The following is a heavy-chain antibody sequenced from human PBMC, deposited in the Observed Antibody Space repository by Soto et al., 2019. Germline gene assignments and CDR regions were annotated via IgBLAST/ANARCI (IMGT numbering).Heavy chain of an antibody. CDR1: EGTFASYS. V-gene: IGHV1-69*06. J-gene: IGHJ6*02. CDR3: ARDPLDLCGYLDV. D-gene: IGHD6-25*01. Sequence: QEELVQSGAEVKKPGSSVNVSCRTSEGTFASYSITWLRQAPGQRLEWMGEIIPLMRTVNYAQKFQDRVTITGDRSTSTVYMALSSLRSDDTAVYYCARDPLDLCGYLDVWGQVTPVTVSS. CDR2: IIPLMRTV.